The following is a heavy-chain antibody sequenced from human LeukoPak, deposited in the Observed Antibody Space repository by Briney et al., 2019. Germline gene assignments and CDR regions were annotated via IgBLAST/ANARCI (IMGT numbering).Heavy chain of an antibody. J-gene: IGHJ4*02. D-gene: IGHD6-19*01. CDR2: ISWDSGGL. V-gene: IGHV3-9*01. CDR1: GFRFDVFA. CDR3: VKDIARAVAHPDGYCGF. Sequence: GGSLRLSCAASGFRFDVFAMHWVRQPPGKGLEWVSGISWDSGGLGYGDSVRGRFTISRDNARKSLFLQMNSLRAEDTALYYCVKDIARAVAHPDGYCGFWGQGTLLSVSS.